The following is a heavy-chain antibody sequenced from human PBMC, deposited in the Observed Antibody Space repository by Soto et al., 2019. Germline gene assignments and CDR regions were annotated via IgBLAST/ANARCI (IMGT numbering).Heavy chain of an antibody. V-gene: IGHV4-61*01. D-gene: IGHD3-9*01. Sequence: SETLSLTCTVSGGSVSSGSYYWSWIRQPPGKGLEWIGYIYYSGSTNYNPSLKSRVTISVDTSKNQFSLKLSSVTAADTAVYYCARQGYYDILTGYLSYYYYGMDVWGQGTTVTVSS. CDR1: GGSVSSGSYY. CDR3: ARQGYYDILTGYLSYYYYGMDV. CDR2: IYYSGST. J-gene: IGHJ6*02.